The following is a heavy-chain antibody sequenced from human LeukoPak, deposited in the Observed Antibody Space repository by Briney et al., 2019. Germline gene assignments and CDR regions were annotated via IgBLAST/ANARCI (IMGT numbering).Heavy chain of an antibody. J-gene: IGHJ3*02. V-gene: IGHV1-2*02. CDR2: INPNSGGT. CDR3: ARHDSSGYDAFDI. CDR1: GYTFTGYY. Sequence: ASVKVSCKASGYTFTGYYMHWVRQAPGQGLEWMGWINPNSGGTNYAQKFQGRVTTTRDTSISTAYMELSRLRSDDTAVYYCARHDSSGYDAFDIWGQGTMVTVSS. D-gene: IGHD3-22*01.